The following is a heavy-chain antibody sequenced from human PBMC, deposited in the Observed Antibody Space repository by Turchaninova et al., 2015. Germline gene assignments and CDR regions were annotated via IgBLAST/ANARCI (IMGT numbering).Heavy chain of an antibody. D-gene: IGHD6-19*01. CDR3: AHMTPVAGTCWFDP. CDR2: IYCDDDK. CDR1: GFSLSTCGAG. Sequence: QITLKESGHTLVKPQQTLPMPCTFSGFSLSTCGAGVGWIRQPRGKALEWLALIYCDDDKRYSPSLKSRRTITKDTSKKQVVFTMTNMDPVDTATYFCAHMTPVAGTCWFDPRGQGTLVTVSS. V-gene: IGHV2-5*02. J-gene: IGHJ5*02.